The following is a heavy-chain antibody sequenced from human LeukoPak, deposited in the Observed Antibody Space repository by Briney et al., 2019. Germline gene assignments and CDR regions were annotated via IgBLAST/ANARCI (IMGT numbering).Heavy chain of an antibody. D-gene: IGHD2-2*01. CDR2: ISGSGGST. J-gene: IGHJ4*02. CDR1: GFTFSSYA. CDR3: AKGRDIVVVPAAWD. V-gene: IGHV3-23*01. Sequence: PGGSLRLSCAASGFTFSSYAMSWVRQAPGKGLEWVSAISGSGGSTYYADSVKGRFTISRDNSKNTLYLQMNSLRAEDTAVYYCAKGRDIVVVPAAWDWGQGTLVTVSS.